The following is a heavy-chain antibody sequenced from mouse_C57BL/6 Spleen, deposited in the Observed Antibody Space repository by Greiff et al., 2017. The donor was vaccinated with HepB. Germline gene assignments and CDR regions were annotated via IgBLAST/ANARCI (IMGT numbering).Heavy chain of an antibody. D-gene: IGHD2-4*01. Sequence: QVQLQQSGAELVKPGASVKLSCKASGYTFTSYWMQWVKQRPGQGLEWIGEIDPSDSYINYNQKFKGKATLTVDTSSSTAYMQLSSLTSEDSAVYYCARGYDYDGFAYWGQGTLVTVSA. J-gene: IGHJ3*01. CDR2: IDPSDSYI. CDR3: ARGYDYDGFAY. CDR1: GYTFTSYW. V-gene: IGHV1-50*01.